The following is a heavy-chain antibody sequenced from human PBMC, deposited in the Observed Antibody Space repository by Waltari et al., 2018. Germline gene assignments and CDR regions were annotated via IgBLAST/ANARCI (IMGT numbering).Heavy chain of an antibody. V-gene: IGHV3-48*04. CDR3: ARGGTDYDFWSGYEGSYYYYYMDV. J-gene: IGHJ6*03. CDR1: GFTFSSYS. Sequence: EVQLVESGGGLVQPGGSLRLSCAASGFTFSSYSMNCVRQAPGKGLEWVSYISSSSSTIYYADSVKGRFTISRDNAKNSLYLQMNSLRAEDTAVYYCARGGTDYDFWSGYEGSYYYYYMDVWGKGTTVTVSS. D-gene: IGHD3-3*01. CDR2: ISSSSSTI.